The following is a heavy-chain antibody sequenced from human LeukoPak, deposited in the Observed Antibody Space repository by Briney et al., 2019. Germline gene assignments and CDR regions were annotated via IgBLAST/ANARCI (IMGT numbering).Heavy chain of an antibody. CDR1: GFTFGDYA. Sequence: SGGSLRLSCTASGFTFGDYAMSWFRQAPGKGLEWVGFIRSKAYGGTTEYAASVKGRFTISRDDSKSIAYLQMNSLKTEDTAVYYCTREAPAAILYYYGMDVWGQGTTVTVSS. J-gene: IGHJ6*02. CDR3: TREAPAAILYYYGMDV. D-gene: IGHD2-2*01. V-gene: IGHV3-49*03. CDR2: IRSKAYGGTT.